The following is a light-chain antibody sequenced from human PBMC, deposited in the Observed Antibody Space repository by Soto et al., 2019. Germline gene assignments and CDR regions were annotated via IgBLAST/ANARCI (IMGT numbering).Light chain of an antibody. V-gene: IGKV1-5*01. CDR1: QNINSW. CDR2: DAS. J-gene: IGKJ1*01. Sequence: DIQMTQSPSTLSASVGDRVTITCRASQNINSWLAWYQQKPEKAPNPLIYDASTLERGVPSRFSGGGCVTEFSLTISSLQAEDFVPYYVQQFHSFSRTFGQGTKLEVK. CDR3: QQFHSFSRT.